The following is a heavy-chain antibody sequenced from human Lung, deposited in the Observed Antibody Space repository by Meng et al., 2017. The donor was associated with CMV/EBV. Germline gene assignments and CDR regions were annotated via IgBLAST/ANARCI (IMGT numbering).Heavy chain of an antibody. D-gene: IGHD3-9*01. CDR2: IKSKGDGETR. CDR1: GLTFRNAW. CDR3: VKRPRFSSRVI. Sequence: GESLKISCVDSGLTFRNAWMSWVRQAPGKGLEWVGQIKSKGDGETRDYAAPVKGRFIISRDDSQTTLHPQMNSVKTEDTAVYYCVKRPRFSSRVIWGQGATVTVSS. J-gene: IGHJ6*02. V-gene: IGHV3-15*05.